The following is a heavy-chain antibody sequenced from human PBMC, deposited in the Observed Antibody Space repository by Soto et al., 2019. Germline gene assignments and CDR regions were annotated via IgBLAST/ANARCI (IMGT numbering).Heavy chain of an antibody. J-gene: IGHJ4*02. CDR1: GYTFTGYY. Sequence: QVQLVQSGAEVKKPGASVKVSCKASGYTFTGYYMHWVRQAPGQGLEWMGWFNPNSGGTNYAQKFQGWVTMTRDTSISTAYMELSRLRSDDTAVYYCARGRSDDILTGSLFFDYWGQGTLVTVSS. V-gene: IGHV1-2*04. CDR3: ARGRSDDILTGSLFFDY. D-gene: IGHD3-9*01. CDR2: FNPNSGGT.